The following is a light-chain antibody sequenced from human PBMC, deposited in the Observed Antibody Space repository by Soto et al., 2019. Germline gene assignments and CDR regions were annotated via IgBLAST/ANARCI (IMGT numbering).Light chain of an antibody. CDR2: GNS. Sequence: QSVLTKPPSVSGAPGQRVTISCTGSSSNIGAGYDVHWYQQLPGTAPKLLIYGNSNRPSGVPDRFSGSKSGTSASLAITGLQAEDEADYYCQSYDSRLSGVVFGGCTKLTVL. CDR3: QSYDSRLSGVV. J-gene: IGLJ2*01. V-gene: IGLV1-40*01. CDR1: SSNIGAGYD.